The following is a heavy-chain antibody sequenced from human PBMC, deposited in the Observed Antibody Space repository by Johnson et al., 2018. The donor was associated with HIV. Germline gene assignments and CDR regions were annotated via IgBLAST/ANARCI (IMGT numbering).Heavy chain of an antibody. Sequence: QMLLVESGGGVVQPGRSLRLSCAASGFTFSSYAMHWVRQAPGKGLEWVAVISYDGSNKYYADSVKGRFTISRDNSKNTLYLQMNSLRAEDTAVYYCARSTGPYSTYYYDSPDPDAFDIWGQGTMVTVSS. V-gene: IGHV3-30-3*01. CDR2: ISYDGSNK. D-gene: IGHD3-22*01. CDR3: ARSTGPYSTYYYDSPDPDAFDI. CDR1: GFTFSSYA. J-gene: IGHJ3*02.